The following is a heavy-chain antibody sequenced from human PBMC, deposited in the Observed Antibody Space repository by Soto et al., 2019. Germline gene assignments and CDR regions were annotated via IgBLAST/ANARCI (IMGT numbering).Heavy chain of an antibody. CDR1: GFTFSSYA. D-gene: IGHD2-2*01. Sequence: GGSLRLSCAASGFTFSSYAMSWVRQAPGKGLEWVSAISGSCGSTYYADSVKGRFTISRDNSKNTLYLQMNSLRAEDTAVYYCAKETNVVPAAPYYFDYWGQGTLVTVSS. CDR3: AKETNVVPAAPYYFDY. J-gene: IGHJ4*02. V-gene: IGHV3-23*01. CDR2: ISGSCGST.